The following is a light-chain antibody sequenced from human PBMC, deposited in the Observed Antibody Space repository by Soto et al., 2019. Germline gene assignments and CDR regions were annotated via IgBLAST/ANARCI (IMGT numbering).Light chain of an antibody. V-gene: IGKV3-20*01. J-gene: IGKJ5*01. CDR3: QQYGT. CDR2: GAS. Sequence: DIVLTQSPAPLSVSPGERATLSCRASQSGSSSYLAWYQQKPGQAPRLLIYGASSRATSIPDRFSGSGSGTDFTLTLSRLEPEDFAVYSCQQYGTFGQGTRLEIK. CDR1: QSGSSSY.